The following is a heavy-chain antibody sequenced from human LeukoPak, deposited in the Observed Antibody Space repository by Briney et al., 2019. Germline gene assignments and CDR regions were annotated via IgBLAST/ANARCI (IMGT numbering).Heavy chain of an antibody. J-gene: IGHJ4*02. CDR1: GFTFRTYA. V-gene: IGHV3-21*01. D-gene: IGHD7-27*01. Sequence: PGGSLRLSCETSGFTFRTYAMNWVRQAPGKGLEWVSSMGGSGTSKYYADSVKGRFTISRDNAKNSLYLQMNSLRVDDTAVYYCAREEPGDLGQAFHYWGQGTLVTVSS. CDR2: MGGSGTSK. CDR3: AREEPGDLGQAFHY.